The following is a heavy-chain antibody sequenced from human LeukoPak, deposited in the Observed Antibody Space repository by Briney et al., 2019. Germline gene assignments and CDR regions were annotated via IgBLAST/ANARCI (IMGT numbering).Heavy chain of an antibody. Sequence: PSETLSLTCAVYGGSFSGYYWSWIRQPPGKGLEWIGEINHSGSTNYNPSLKSRVTISVDTSKNQFSLKLSSVTAADTAVYYCARGVGSSGSYFIVFDYWGQGTLVTVSS. CDR2: INHSGST. V-gene: IGHV4-34*01. CDR3: ARGVGSSGSYFIVFDY. D-gene: IGHD1-26*01. CDR1: GGSFSGYY. J-gene: IGHJ4*02.